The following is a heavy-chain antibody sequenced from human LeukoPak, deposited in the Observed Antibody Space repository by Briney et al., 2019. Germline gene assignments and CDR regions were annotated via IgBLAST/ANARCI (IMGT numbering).Heavy chain of an antibody. CDR1: GFRFTSYW. Sequence: GGSLRLSCAASGFRFTSYWMTWVRQAPGKGLEWVGNIGQDGSVKNYADSVKGRFTTSRNNAQNSVFLQMNSLRAEDTAFYYCGNQCSGGICPENWGRGTLVTVSS. V-gene: IGHV3-7*01. J-gene: IGHJ4*02. D-gene: IGHD2-15*01. CDR3: GNQCSGGICPEN. CDR2: IGQDGSVK.